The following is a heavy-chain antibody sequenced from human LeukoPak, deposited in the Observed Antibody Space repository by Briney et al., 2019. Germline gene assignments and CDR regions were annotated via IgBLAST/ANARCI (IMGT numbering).Heavy chain of an antibody. CDR3: ARRVGWGYYFDY. V-gene: IGHV4-38-2*01. CDR1: GYSISSGYY. Sequence: SETLSLTCAVSGYSISSGYYWGWIRQPPGKGLERIGSIYHSGSTYYNPSLKSRVTISVDTSKNQFSLKLSSVTAADTAVYYCARRVGWGYYFDYWGQGTLVTVSS. D-gene: IGHD3-16*01. J-gene: IGHJ4*02. CDR2: IYHSGST.